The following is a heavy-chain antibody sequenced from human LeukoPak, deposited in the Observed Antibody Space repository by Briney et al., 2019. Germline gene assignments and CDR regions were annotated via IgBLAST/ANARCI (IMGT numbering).Heavy chain of an antibody. CDR2: IYYSGRS. Sequence: SETLSLTCTVSGVSISSFYWSWIRQPPGKGLEWIGYIYYSGRSSYNPSLKSRATISLDTSKNQFSLKLSSVTAADTAVYYCASAYGDHDYWGQGTLVTVSS. CDR1: GVSISSFY. D-gene: IGHD4-17*01. V-gene: IGHV4-59*08. CDR3: ASAYGDHDY. J-gene: IGHJ4*02.